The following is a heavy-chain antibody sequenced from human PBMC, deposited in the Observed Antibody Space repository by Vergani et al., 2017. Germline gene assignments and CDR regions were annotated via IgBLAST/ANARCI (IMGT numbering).Heavy chain of an antibody. D-gene: IGHD2-21*01. J-gene: IGHJ5*02. CDR3: AHISSIVDWFDP. CDR1: GFSLSNARMG. V-gene: IGHV2-5*08. CDR2: IYWDDDK. Sequence: QVTLKESGPVLVKPTETLTLTCTVSGFSLSNARMGVSWIRQPPGKALEWLALIYWDDDKRYSPSLKSRLTITKDTSKNQVVLTMTNMDPVDTATYYCAHISSIVDWFDPWGQGTLVTVSS.